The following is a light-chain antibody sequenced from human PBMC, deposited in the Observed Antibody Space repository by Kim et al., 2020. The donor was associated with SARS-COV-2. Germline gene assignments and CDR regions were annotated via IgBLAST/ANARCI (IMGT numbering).Light chain of an antibody. J-gene: IGLJ3*02. CDR3: QTWDTGIRV. V-gene: IGLV4-69*01. Sequence: ASVKLTGTLSSGNRTYAIAWHQQQPEKGPRYLMKVDSDGSHNKGDGIPDRFSGSSSGAERYLTISSLQSEDEADYYCQTWDTGIRVFGGGTQLTVL. CDR1: SGNRTYA. CDR2: VDSDGSH.